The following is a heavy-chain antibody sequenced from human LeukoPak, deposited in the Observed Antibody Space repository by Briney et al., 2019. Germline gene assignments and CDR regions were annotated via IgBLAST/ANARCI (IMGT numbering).Heavy chain of an antibody. Sequence: PGGSLRLSCAAPGFTFSSYWMHWLRQAPGKGLVWVSRINIDGSSTNYADSVKGRFTISRDDAKNTLYLQMNSLRAEDTAVYYCASAGNANWAFDIWGQGTTVTVSS. J-gene: IGHJ3*02. CDR2: INIDGSST. CDR3: ASAGNANWAFDI. D-gene: IGHD7-27*01. CDR1: GFTFSSYW. V-gene: IGHV3-74*01.